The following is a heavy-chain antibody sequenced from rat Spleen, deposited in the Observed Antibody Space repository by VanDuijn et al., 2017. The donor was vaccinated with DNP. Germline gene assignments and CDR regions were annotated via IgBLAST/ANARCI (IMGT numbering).Heavy chain of an antibody. J-gene: IGHJ2*01. Sequence: EVKLVESGGGLVQPGRSLKLSCAGSGFTFSDYYMAWVRQTPTKGLDWVASISSDGSHTYYRDSVKGRFTISRDNAKSTLYLQMDSLRSEDTATYYCASPVVTDYWGQGVMVTVSS. CDR1: GFTFSDYY. D-gene: IGHD1-1*01. V-gene: IGHV5-7*01. CDR3: ASPVVTDY. CDR2: ISSDGSHT.